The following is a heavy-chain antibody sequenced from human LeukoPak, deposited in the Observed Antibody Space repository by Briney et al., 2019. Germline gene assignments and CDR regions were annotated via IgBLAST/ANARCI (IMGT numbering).Heavy chain of an antibody. J-gene: IGHJ4*02. V-gene: IGHV3-7*03. CDR3: ARDGSGTGWYAGDY. CDR2: IKQDGSQK. CDR1: GFTFSSFW. D-gene: IGHD6-19*01. Sequence: PGGSLRLSCAASGFTFSSFWMSWVRQAPGTGLEWVASIKQDGSQKYYVDSVKGRFTISRDNAKNSLYLQMNSLRAEDTAVYYCARDGSGTGWYAGDYWGQGTLVTVS.